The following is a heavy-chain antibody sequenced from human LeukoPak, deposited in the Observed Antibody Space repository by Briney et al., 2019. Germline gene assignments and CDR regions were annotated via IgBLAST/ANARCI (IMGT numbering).Heavy chain of an antibody. Sequence: GGSLRLSCAASGFTSSDYYMSWIRQAPGKGLEWVSYISSSSSYTNYADSVKGRFTISRDNAKNSLYLQMNSLRAEDTAVYYCASVAGEFDYWGQGTLVTVSS. CDR3: ASVAGEFDY. J-gene: IGHJ4*02. D-gene: IGHD1-26*01. CDR1: GFTSSDYY. V-gene: IGHV3-11*06. CDR2: ISSSSSYT.